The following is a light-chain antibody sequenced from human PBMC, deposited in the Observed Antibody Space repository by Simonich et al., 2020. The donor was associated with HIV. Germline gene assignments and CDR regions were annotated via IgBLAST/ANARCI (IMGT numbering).Light chain of an antibody. J-gene: IGKJ3*01. CDR3: QQRSNWRGT. Sequence: EIVLTQSPATLSLSPGERATLSCRASKSVSSYLAWYQQKPGQAPRLLIYDASNRATGIPARFSGSGSGTDFTLTISSLEPEDFAVYYCQQRSNWRGTFGPGTKVDIK. CDR1: KSVSSY. V-gene: IGKV3-11*01. CDR2: DAS.